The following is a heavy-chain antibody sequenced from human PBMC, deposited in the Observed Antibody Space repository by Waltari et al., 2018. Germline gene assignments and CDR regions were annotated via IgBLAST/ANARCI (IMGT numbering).Heavy chain of an antibody. D-gene: IGHD5-12*01. Sequence: QVQLVQSGPGGKKPGSSVKVSCKASGGTFSSYAISWVRQAPGQGLEWMGGIIPIFGTANYAQKFQGRVTITADESTSTAYMELSSLRSEDTAVYYCARERDGYNPLFDYWGQGTLVTVSS. J-gene: IGHJ4*02. CDR1: GGTFSSYA. CDR2: IIPIFGTA. V-gene: IGHV1-69*12. CDR3: ARERDGYNPLFDY.